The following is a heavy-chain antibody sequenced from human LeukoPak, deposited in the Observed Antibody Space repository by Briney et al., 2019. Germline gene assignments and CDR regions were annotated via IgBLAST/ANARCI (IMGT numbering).Heavy chain of an antibody. CDR2: IRYDGSNK. D-gene: IGHD3-22*01. CDR3: AKDTPDSSAYYLEN. CDR1: GFTFSSYG. Sequence: HSGGSLRLSCAASGFTFSSYGMHWVRQAPGKGLEWVAFIRYDGSNKYYADSVKGRFTISRDNSKNTLYLQMNSLRAEDTAVYYCAKDTPDSSAYYLENWGQGTLVTVSS. V-gene: IGHV3-30*02. J-gene: IGHJ4*02.